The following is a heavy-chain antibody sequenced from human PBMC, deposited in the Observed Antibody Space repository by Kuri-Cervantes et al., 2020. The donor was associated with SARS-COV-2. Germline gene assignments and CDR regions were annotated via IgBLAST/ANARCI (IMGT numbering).Heavy chain of an antibody. CDR1: GGSFRGYY. Sequence: SETLSLTCTVFGGSFRGYYWSWIRQPPGKRLEWLWASDHSGGTSYSPSLKSRVTMSLDTAKKQFSLRLNSVTAADTGIYYCARGTVPSAPYDSYCIDVWGEGTTVTVSS. J-gene: IGHJ6*03. D-gene: IGHD2-2*01. V-gene: IGHV4-34*01. CDR3: ARGTVPSAPYDSYCIDV. CDR2: SDHSGGT.